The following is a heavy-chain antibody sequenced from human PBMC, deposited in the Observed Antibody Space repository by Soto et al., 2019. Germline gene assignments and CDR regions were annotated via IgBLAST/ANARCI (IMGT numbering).Heavy chain of an antibody. CDR3: AREEGRGWFDP. CDR1: GFAFSSYD. D-gene: IGHD3-16*01. CDR2: IGTAGDT. Sequence: EVQLVESGGGLVQPGGSLRLSCAASGFAFSSYDMHWVRQATGKGLEWVSAIGTAGDTYYPGSVKGRFTISRENAKNSLYLQMNSLRAGDTAVYYCAREEGRGWFDPWGQGTLVTVSS. J-gene: IGHJ5*02. V-gene: IGHV3-13*01.